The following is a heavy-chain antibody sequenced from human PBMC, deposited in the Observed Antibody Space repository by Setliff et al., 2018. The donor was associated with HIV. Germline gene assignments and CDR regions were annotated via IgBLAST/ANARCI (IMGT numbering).Heavy chain of an antibody. CDR3: ASHRAPGQLRLREEAFDY. CDR2: IYYSGST. V-gene: IGHV4-39*01. Sequence: SETLSLTCTVSGGSISSSSYYWGWIRQPPGKGLEWIGSIYYSGSTYYNPSLKSRVTISVDTSKNQFSLKLSSVTAADTAVYYCASHRAPGQLRLREEAFDYWGQGTLVTVSS. CDR1: GGSISSSSYY. D-gene: IGHD5-12*01. J-gene: IGHJ4*02.